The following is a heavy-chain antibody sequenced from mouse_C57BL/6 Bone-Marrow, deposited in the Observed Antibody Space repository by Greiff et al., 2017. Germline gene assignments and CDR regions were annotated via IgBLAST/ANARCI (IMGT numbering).Heavy chain of an antibody. CDR2: IDPANGNT. V-gene: IGHV14-3*01. D-gene: IGHD1-1*01. CDR3: ASNYGQSGYYFDY. CDR1: GFYIKNTY. J-gene: IGHJ2*01. Sequence: DVQLQESVAELVRPGASVKLSCTASGFYIKNTYMHWVKQRPEQGLEWIGRIDPANGNTKYAPTFLGKGTITADTSSNTPYLQLSSLTSEDTAIYYCASNYGQSGYYFDYWGQGTTLTVSS.